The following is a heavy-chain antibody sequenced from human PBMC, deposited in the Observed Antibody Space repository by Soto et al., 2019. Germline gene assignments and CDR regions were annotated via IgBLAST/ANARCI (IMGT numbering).Heavy chain of an antibody. CDR3: ARVPVAGSNGRYYFDD. D-gene: IGHD6-19*01. CDR1: GYTFTSYG. CDR2: ISAYNGNT. J-gene: IGHJ4*02. V-gene: IGHV1-18*01. Sequence: GASVKVSCKASGYTFTSYGISWVRQAPGQGLEWMGWISAYNGNTNYAQKLQGRVTMTTDTSTSTAYMELRSLRSDDTAVYYCARVPVAGSNGRYYFDDWGQGTRVTVSS.